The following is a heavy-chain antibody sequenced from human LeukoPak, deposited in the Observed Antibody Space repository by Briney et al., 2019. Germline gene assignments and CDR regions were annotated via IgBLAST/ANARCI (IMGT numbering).Heavy chain of an antibody. D-gene: IGHD1-14*01. V-gene: IGHV3-7*01. CDR2: INEDGSEK. Sequence: GGSLRLSCAASGFSFGNYWMKWVRQDPVKGLEWVANINEDGSEKYYVDSVRGRFTISRDNAKNSLYLQMSSLRTEDTAIYYCARGGVRRGYYDYWGQGTLVTVSS. J-gene: IGHJ4*02. CDR3: ARGGVRRGYYDY. CDR1: GFSFGNYW.